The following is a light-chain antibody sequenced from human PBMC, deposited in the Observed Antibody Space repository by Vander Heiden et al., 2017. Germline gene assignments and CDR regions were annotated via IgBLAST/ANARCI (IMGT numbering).Light chain of an antibody. Sequence: EILMTLSPATLSVSPGERVTLSCRASQGVSINLAWYQQKPGQAPRLLIYVASTRATGIPARFSGSGSGTEFTLTISSLQSDDSAVYYCQQDNNWPRTFGRGTKVEIK. V-gene: IGKV3-15*01. CDR1: QGVSIN. CDR2: VAS. CDR3: QQDNNWPRT. J-gene: IGKJ1*01.